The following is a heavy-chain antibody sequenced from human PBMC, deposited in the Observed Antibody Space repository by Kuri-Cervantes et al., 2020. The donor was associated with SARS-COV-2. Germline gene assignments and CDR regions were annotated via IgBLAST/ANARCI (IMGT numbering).Heavy chain of an antibody. CDR2: IYSGGST. CDR1: GFTVSSNY. J-gene: IGHJ6*02. V-gene: IGHV3-53*01. D-gene: IGHD3-16*01. CDR3: AKGGAADNHYYYYYGMDV. Sequence: GGSLRLSCAASGFTVSSNYMSWVRQAPGEGLEWVSVIYSGGSTYYADSVKGRFTISRDNSKNTLYLQMNSLRAEDTAVYYCAKGGAADNHYYYYYGMDVWGQGTTVTISS.